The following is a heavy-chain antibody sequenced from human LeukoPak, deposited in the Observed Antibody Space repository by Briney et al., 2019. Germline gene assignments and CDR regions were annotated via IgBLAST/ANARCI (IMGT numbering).Heavy chain of an antibody. Sequence: SETLSLTCAVYGGSFSGYYWSWIHQPPGKGLEWIGEINHSGSTNYNPSLKSRVTISVDTSKNQFSLKLSSVTAADTAVYYCARAARRSMVRGVYHDYWGQGTLVTVSS. J-gene: IGHJ4*02. CDR1: GGSFSGYY. CDR2: INHSGST. CDR3: ARAARRSMVRGVYHDY. D-gene: IGHD3-10*01. V-gene: IGHV4-34*01.